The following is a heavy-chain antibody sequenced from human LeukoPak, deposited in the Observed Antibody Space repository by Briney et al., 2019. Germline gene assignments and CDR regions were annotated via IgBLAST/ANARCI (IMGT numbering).Heavy chain of an antibody. CDR2: ISYDGSNK. CDR3: ARVQGRYSYGSGFDS. J-gene: IGHJ4*02. D-gene: IGHD5-18*01. V-gene: IGHV3-30*04. Sequence: GRSLRLSCAASGFTFSSYAMHWVRQALGKGLEWVAVISYDGSNKYYADSVKGRFTISRDNSKNTLYLQMNSLRAEDTAVYYCARVQGRYSYGSGFDSWGQGTLVTVSS. CDR1: GFTFSSYA.